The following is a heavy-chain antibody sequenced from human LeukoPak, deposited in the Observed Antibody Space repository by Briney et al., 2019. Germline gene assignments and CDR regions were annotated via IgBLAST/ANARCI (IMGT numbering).Heavy chain of an antibody. Sequence: ASVKVSCKASGYTFTSYAIHWVRQAPGQRLEWMGWINAGNANTKYSQKFQGRVSFTRDTSASTAYMELSSLRSEDTALYYCARDREQWLAHWGQGTLVTVSS. D-gene: IGHD6-19*01. CDR2: INAGNANT. J-gene: IGHJ4*02. CDR1: GYTFTSYA. CDR3: ARDREQWLAH. V-gene: IGHV1-3*01.